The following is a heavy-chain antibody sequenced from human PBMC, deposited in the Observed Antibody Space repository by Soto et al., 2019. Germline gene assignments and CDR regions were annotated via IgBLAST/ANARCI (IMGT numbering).Heavy chain of an antibody. CDR3: ARDRGFVVRAPPVDY. Sequence: QVQLVQSGAEVKKPGASVKVSCKASGYTFTSYGISWVRQAPGQGLEWMGWISTYNGNTNYAQKLQGRVTMTTDTSTITAYMELRSLRSDDTAVYYCARDRGFVVRAPPVDYWGQGTLVTVSS. D-gene: IGHD3-10*01. CDR1: GYTFTSYG. V-gene: IGHV1-18*01. J-gene: IGHJ4*02. CDR2: ISTYNGNT.